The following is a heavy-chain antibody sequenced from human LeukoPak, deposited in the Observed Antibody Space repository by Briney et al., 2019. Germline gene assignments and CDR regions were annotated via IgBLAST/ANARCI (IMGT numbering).Heavy chain of an antibody. CDR2: INPSGGST. D-gene: IGHD1-26*01. Sequence: ASVKVSCKASGYTFTSYYMHWVRQAPGQGLEWMGTINPSGGSTSYAQKFQGRVTMTRDMSTSTVYMELSSLRSEDTAVYYCAREYKVGATSGGESFDYWGQGTLVTVSS. CDR1: GYTFTSYY. CDR3: AREYKVGATSGGESFDY. V-gene: IGHV1-46*01. J-gene: IGHJ4*02.